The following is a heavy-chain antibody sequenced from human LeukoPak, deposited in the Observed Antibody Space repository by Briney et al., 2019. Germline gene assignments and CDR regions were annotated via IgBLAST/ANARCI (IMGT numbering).Heavy chain of an antibody. D-gene: IGHD2-15*01. V-gene: IGHV1-2*02. J-gene: IGHJ4*02. CDR2: INPNSGGT. CDR1: GYTFTGYY. CDR3: LRDLRYCSGGSCYYVDY. Sequence: GASVKVSCKASGYTFTGYYMHWVRQAPGQGLEWMGWINPNSGGTNYAQKFQGRVTMTRDTSISTAYMELSRLRSDDTAVYYCLRDLRYCSGGSCYYVDYWGQGTLVTVSS.